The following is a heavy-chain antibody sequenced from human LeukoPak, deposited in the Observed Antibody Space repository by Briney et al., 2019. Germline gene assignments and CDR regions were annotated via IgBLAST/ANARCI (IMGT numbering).Heavy chain of an antibody. Sequence: PGGSLRLSGAASGFTFSSYSMNWARQPPGTGLEWVSYIRSSSSYIYYADSVKGRFTISRENAKNSLYLQMNSLSAEDTAVYYCAREPPRYSYGSYYFDYWGQGTLVTVSS. V-gene: IGHV3-21*01. J-gene: IGHJ4*02. CDR1: GFTFSSYS. CDR3: AREPPRYSYGSYYFDY. D-gene: IGHD5-18*01. CDR2: IRSSSSYI.